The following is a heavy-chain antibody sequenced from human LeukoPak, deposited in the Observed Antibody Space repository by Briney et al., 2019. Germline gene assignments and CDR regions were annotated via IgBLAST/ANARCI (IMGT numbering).Heavy chain of an antibody. D-gene: IGHD3-16*02. V-gene: IGHV4-34*01. J-gene: IGHJ3*02. CDR2: INHSGST. Sequence: SETLSLTCAVYAGSFSGYYWSWIPQPPGKGLEWIGEINHSGSTNYNPSLKSRVTISVDTSRNQFSLKLTSVTAADTAVYYCARGFRYYDYVWGSYRPDAFDIWGQGTMVTVSS. CDR3: ARGFRYYDYVWGSYRPDAFDI. CDR1: AGSFSGYY.